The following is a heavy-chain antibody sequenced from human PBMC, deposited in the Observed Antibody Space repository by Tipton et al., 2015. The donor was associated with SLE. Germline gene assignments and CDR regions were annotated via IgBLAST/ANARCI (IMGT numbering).Heavy chain of an antibody. CDR1: GYTFTSYW. CDR2: IYPADSDI. J-gene: IGHJ4*02. CDR3: ARLKEQWLAD. V-gene: IGHV5-51*03. D-gene: IGHD6-19*01. Sequence: LVQSGPEVKKPGESLKTSCKGSGYTFTSYWIGWVRQMPGKGLEWMGIIYPADSDIRYSPSFQVQVTISADKSTSTAHLQWSSLKASDTAIYYCARLKEQWLADWGQGTQLTVPS.